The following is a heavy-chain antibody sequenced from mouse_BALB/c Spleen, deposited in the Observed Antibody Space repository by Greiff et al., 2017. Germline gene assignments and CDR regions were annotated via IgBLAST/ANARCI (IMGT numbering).Heavy chain of an antibody. CDR1: GFTFSDYY. V-gene: IGHV5-4*02. Sequence: EVMLVESGGGLVKPGGSLKLSCAASGFTFSDYYMYWVRQTPEKRLEWVATISDGGSYTYYPDSVKGRFTISRDNAKNNLYLQMSSLKSEDTAMYYCARGGGGYWGQGTTLTVSS. J-gene: IGHJ2*01. CDR3: ARGGGGY. CDR2: ISDGGSYT.